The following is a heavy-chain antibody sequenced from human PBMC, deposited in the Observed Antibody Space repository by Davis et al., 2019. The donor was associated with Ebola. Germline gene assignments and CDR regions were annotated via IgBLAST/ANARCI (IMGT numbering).Heavy chain of an antibody. CDR2: IWYDGSNK. CDR1: GFTFSSYG. D-gene: IGHD3-10*01. J-gene: IGHJ6*02. V-gene: IGHV3-30*02. Sequence: PGGSLRLSCAASGFTFSSYGMHWVRQAPGKGLEWVAVIWYDGSNKYYADSVKGRFTISRDNSKNTLYLQMNSLRAEDTAVYYCAKDLVTMVRGVIMVYYYYGMDVWGQGTTVTVSS. CDR3: AKDLVTMVRGVIMVYYYYGMDV.